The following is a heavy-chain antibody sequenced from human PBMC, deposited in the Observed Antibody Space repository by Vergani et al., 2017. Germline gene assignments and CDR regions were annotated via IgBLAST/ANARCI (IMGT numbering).Heavy chain of an antibody. CDR2: ISASGGST. CDR3: AKDRPRDWETPLFLFDY. V-gene: IGHV3-23*01. D-gene: IGHD1-26*01. CDR1: GFTFTSYG. J-gene: IGHJ4*02. Sequence: EVQLLESGGGLVQPGESLRLSCTVSGFTFTSYGISWVRQAPGKGLEWVSGISASGGSTYYTDSVKGRFIISRDISKNTLYLQMSSLRADDTAVYYCAKDRPRDWETPLFLFDYWGQGALVTV.